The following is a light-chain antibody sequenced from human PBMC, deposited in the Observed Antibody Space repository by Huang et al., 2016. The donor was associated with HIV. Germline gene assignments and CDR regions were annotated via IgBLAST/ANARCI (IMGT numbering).Light chain of an antibody. CDR1: QSISTY. CDR3: QQSYSALSS. Sequence: IQMTQSPTSLSASVGDRVSITCRASQSISTYLNWYQQKPGKAPKLLISSASSLHRGVPSRFSGSGSGTDFTRTIKGLQLDDFATYYCQQSYSALSSFGPGTRL. CDR2: SAS. J-gene: IGKJ5*01. V-gene: IGKV1-39*01.